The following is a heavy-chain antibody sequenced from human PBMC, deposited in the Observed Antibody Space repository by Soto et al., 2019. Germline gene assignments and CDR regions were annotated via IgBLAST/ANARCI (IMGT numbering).Heavy chain of an antibody. D-gene: IGHD4-4*01. J-gene: IGHJ4*02. CDR2: ISYDGRVI. V-gene: IGHV3-30*18. CDR3: AKDRATNYALDY. Sequence: QVQLVESGGGVVQPGRSLRLSCGGYGFTFSNNAMQWVRQAPSKGLEWVAFISYDGRVIYYADSVKGRFTISRDNSKNTLYLQMNSLRAEDTAVYYCAKDRATNYALDYWGQGTLVTVSS. CDR1: GFTFSNNA.